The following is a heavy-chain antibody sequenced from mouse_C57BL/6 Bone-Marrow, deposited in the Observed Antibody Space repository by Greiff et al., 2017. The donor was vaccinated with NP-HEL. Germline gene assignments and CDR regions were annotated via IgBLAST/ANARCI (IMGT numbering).Heavy chain of an antibody. V-gene: IGHV1-42*01. Sequence: VQLKESGPELVKPGASVKISCKASGYSFTGYYMNWVKQSPEKSLEWIGEINPSTGGTTYNQKFKAKATLTVDKSSSTAYMQLKSLTSEDSAVYYCARWYYYGSIYPYFDYWGQGTTLTVSS. J-gene: IGHJ2*01. CDR3: ARWYYYGSIYPYFDY. D-gene: IGHD1-1*01. CDR1: GYSFTGYY. CDR2: INPSTGGT.